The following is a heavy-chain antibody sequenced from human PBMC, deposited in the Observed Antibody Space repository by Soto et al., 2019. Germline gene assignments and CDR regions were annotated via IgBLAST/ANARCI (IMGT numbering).Heavy chain of an antibody. J-gene: IGHJ4*02. Sequence: QVQLVQSGAEVKKPGSSVKVSCKASGGIFSTYAISWLRQAPGQGLEWMGGIIPLFGTPTYAQRFPGRVPITADESTSTAYMELSILRSEDTDVYYCARDRDDYGSGNYYNRLDFWAQGTLVTVSS. D-gene: IGHD3-10*01. CDR1: GGIFSTYA. CDR2: IIPLFGTP. V-gene: IGHV1-69*01. CDR3: ARDRDDYGSGNYYNRLDF.